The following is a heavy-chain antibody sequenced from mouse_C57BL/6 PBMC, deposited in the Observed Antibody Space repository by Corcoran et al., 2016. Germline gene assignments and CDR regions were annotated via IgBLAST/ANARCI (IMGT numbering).Heavy chain of an antibody. J-gene: IGHJ4*01. CDR1: GYTFTDYY. V-gene: IGHV1-76*01. CDR2: IYPGSGNT. Sequence: QVQLKQSGAELVRPGSSVKLSCKASGYTFTDYYINWVKQRPGQGLEWIARIYPGSGNTYYNEKFKGKATLTAEKSSSTAYMQLSSLTSEDSAVYFCARIDRAMDYWGQGTSVTVSS. CDR3: ARIDRAMDY.